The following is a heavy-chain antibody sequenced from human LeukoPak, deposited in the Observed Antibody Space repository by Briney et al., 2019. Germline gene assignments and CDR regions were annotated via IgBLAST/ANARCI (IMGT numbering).Heavy chain of an antibody. CDR3: ARGTGIATIDY. CDR2: ISSSSSYI. J-gene: IGHJ4*02. CDR1: GFTFSSYS. V-gene: IGHV3-21*01. Sequence: GGSLRLSCAASGFTFSSYSMNWVRQAPGKGLEWVSSISSSSSYIYYADSVKGRFTISRDNAKSSLYLQMNSLRAEDTAVYYCARGTGIATIDYWGQGTLVTVSS. D-gene: IGHD1-14*01.